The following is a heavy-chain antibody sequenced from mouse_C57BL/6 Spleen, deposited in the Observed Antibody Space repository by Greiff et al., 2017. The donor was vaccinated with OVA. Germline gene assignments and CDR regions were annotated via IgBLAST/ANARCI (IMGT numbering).Heavy chain of an antibody. J-gene: IGHJ4*01. D-gene: IGHD1-1*01. Sequence: VKLQESGAELVKPGASVKMSCKASGYTFTTYPIEWMKQNHGKSLEWIGNFHPYNDDTTYNEKFKGKATLTVEKSSSTVYLELSRLTSDDSAVYYCARTSYYGSGNYAMDYWGQGTSVTVSS. CDR3: ARTSYYGSGNYAMDY. CDR1: GYTFTTYP. V-gene: IGHV1-47*01. CDR2: FHPYNDDT.